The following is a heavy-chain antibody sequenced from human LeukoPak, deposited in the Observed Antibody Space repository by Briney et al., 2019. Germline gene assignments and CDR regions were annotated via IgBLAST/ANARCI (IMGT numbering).Heavy chain of an antibody. Sequence: ASVKVSCKASGYTFTGYYMHWVRQAPGQGLEWMGRINPNSGGTNYAQKFQGRVTMTRDTSISTAYMDLSRLRSDDTAVYYCARGLRYYDSSGHDAFDIWGQGTMVTVSS. D-gene: IGHD3-22*01. CDR2: INPNSGGT. J-gene: IGHJ3*02. CDR1: GYTFTGYY. V-gene: IGHV1-2*06. CDR3: ARGLRYYDSSGHDAFDI.